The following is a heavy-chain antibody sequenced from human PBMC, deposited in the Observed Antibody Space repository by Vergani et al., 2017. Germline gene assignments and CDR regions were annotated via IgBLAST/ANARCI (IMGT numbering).Heavy chain of an antibody. CDR2: ISYDGSNK. CDR1: GFTFSSYA. D-gene: IGHD4/OR15-4a*01. Sequence: QVQLVESGGGVVQPGRSLRLSCAASGFTFSSYAMHWVRQAPGKGLEWVAVISYDGSNKYYADSVKGRFTISRDNSKNTLYLQMNSLRVEDTAVYYCARGRVLTGGSDYWGQGTLVTVSS. V-gene: IGHV3-30-3*01. J-gene: IGHJ4*02. CDR3: ARGRVLTGGSDY.